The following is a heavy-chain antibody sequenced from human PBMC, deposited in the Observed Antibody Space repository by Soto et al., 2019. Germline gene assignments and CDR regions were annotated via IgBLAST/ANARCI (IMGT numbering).Heavy chain of an antibody. CDR1: GYTFTSYG. Sequence: ASVKVSCKVSGYTFTSYGISWVRQAPGQGLDWMGWISPYNGNTKYAQDLQGRVTMTTDTSTSTAYMELRSLRSDDTAVYYCARFSGGSYNTYYFYYGMDVWGQGTTVTVSS. CDR3: ARFSGGSYNTYYFYYGMDV. CDR2: ISPYNGNT. D-gene: IGHD2-15*01. V-gene: IGHV1-18*01. J-gene: IGHJ6*02.